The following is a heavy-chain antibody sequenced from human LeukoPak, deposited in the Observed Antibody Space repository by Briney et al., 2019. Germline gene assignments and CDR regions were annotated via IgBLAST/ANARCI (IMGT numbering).Heavy chain of an antibody. CDR1: GFTFSTNA. Sequence: GGSLRLSCAASGFTFSTNAMTWVRLAPGKGLEWVSTVTGSDDATYYADSVKGRFTISRDYSTNTLHLQMNSLTIEDTAIYYCAKGPRLNSGYHPELWGQGTLVTVSS. CDR3: AKGPRLNSGYHPEL. V-gene: IGHV3-23*01. CDR2: VTGSDDAT. D-gene: IGHD5-12*01. J-gene: IGHJ4*02.